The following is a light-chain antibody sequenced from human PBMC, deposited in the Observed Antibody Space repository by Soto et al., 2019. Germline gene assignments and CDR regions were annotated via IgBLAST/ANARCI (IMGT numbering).Light chain of an antibody. CDR2: GAS. V-gene: IGKV3D-15*01. J-gene: IGKJ1*01. Sequence: TVMTQSPASLSVTPEDGATLSCRVSQSVGSNLAWYQQKPGQAPRLLIYGASNRATDIPDRFSGSGSGTDFTLNITRVEPEDSAVYYCLQHSGTSTKTFGQGTKVDIK. CDR3: LQHSGTSTKT. CDR1: QSVGSN.